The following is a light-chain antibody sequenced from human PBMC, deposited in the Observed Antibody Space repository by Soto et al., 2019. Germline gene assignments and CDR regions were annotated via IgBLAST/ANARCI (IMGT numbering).Light chain of an antibody. Sequence: DIQMTQCPSSVSSSVWGRVTITCEASQSISSYLNWYQQKPGKAPKLLIYAASSLQSGVPSRFSGSGSGTDFTLTISSLQPEDFATYYCQQSYSTPFTFGPGTKVDIK. V-gene: IGKV1-39*01. CDR2: AAS. CDR1: QSISSY. J-gene: IGKJ3*01. CDR3: QQSYSTPFT.